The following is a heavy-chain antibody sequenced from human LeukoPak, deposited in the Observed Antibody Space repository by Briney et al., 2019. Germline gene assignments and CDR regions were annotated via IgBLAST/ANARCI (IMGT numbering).Heavy chain of an antibody. D-gene: IGHD6-13*01. CDR1: GFTFSSYA. Sequence: GGSLRLSCAASGFTFSSYAMSWVRQAPGKGLEWVSAISGSGGSTYYADSVKGRFTISRDNSKNTLYLQMNSLRAEDTAVYYCATIPGAYSSTPFDYWGQGTLVTVSS. CDR2: ISGSGGST. V-gene: IGHV3-23*01. CDR3: ATIPGAYSSTPFDY. J-gene: IGHJ4*02.